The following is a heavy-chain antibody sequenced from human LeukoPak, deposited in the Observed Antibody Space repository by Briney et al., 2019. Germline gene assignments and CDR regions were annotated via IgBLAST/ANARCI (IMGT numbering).Heavy chain of an antibody. CDR1: GFTFTSSA. CDR3: AIREAYCGGDCYWVGQHHYYMDV. CDR2: INPNSGGT. V-gene: IGHV1-2*02. Sequence: ASVKVSCKASGFTFTSSAMQWVRQAPGQGLEWMGWINPNSGGTNYAQKFQGRVTMTRDTSISTAYMELSRLRSDDTAVYYCAIREAYCGGDCYWVGQHHYYMDVWGKGTTVTISS. J-gene: IGHJ6*03. D-gene: IGHD2-21*02.